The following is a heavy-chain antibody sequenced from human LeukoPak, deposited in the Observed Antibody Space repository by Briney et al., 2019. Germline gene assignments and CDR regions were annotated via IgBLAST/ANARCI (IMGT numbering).Heavy chain of an antibody. J-gene: IGHJ4*02. D-gene: IGHD3-10*01. Sequence: GGSLRLSCVASGFTFSAYDMNWVRQAPGKGLEWVSAISGSGGSTYYADSVKGRFTISRDNSKNTLYLQMNSLRAEDTAVYYCAKGSGSYKGIDYWGQGTLVTVSS. V-gene: IGHV3-23*01. CDR1: GFTFSAYD. CDR2: ISGSGGST. CDR3: AKGSGSYKGIDY.